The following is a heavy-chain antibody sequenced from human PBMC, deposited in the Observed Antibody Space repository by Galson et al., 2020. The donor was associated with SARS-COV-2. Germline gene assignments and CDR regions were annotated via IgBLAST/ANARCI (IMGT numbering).Heavy chain of an antibody. CDR3: ARASYYDFWGPPPFYGMYV. Sequence: ETSETLSLTCTVSGGSISSGDYYWSWIRQPPGKGLEWIGYIYYSGSTYYNPSLKSRVTISVDTSKNQFSLKLSSVTAADTAVYYCARASYYDFWGPPPFYGMYVWGQGTTVTVSS. V-gene: IGHV4-30-4*08. D-gene: IGHD3-3*01. CDR1: GGSISSGDYY. CDR2: IYYSGST. J-gene: IGHJ6*02.